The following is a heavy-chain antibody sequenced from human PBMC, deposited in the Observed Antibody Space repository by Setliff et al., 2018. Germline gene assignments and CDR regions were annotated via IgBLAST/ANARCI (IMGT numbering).Heavy chain of an antibody. Sequence: ASVKVSCKASGYSFPSYGISWVRRAPRQGLEWMGWISAYNGFKIYAQMFQGRVIMTTDTSTSTAYMELRSLRSDDTAVYYCARDRPMVVVADNLALFDNWGQGTLVTVSS. D-gene: IGHD2-15*01. CDR3: ARDRPMVVVADNLALFDN. J-gene: IGHJ4*02. CDR1: GYSFPSYG. V-gene: IGHV1-18*01. CDR2: ISAYNGFK.